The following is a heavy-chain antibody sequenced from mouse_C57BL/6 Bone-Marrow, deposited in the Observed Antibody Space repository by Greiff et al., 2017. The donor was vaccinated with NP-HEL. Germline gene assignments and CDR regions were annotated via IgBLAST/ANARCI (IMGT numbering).Heavy chain of an antibody. Sequence: VQLQQPGAELVRPGSSVKLSCKASGYTFTSYWMHWVKQRPIQGLEWIGNIDPSDSETHSNQKFKDKATLTVDKSSSTAYMQLSSLTSEDSAVYYCAREETGTRFAYWGQGTLVTVSA. CDR1: GYTFTSYW. V-gene: IGHV1-52*01. J-gene: IGHJ3*01. CDR3: AREETGTRFAY. CDR2: IDPSDSET. D-gene: IGHD4-1*01.